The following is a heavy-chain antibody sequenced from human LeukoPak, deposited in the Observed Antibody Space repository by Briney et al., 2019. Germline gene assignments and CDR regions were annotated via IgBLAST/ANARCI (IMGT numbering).Heavy chain of an antibody. CDR2: IYSSGNT. D-gene: IGHD3-22*01. V-gene: IGHV4-4*07. Sequence: SETLSLTCAVSGGSISSNYWSWIRQPAGKGLEYIGRIYSSGNTNYNPSLKSRVTMSVDTSKNQFSLLLHSVTAADTAVYYCARVWLSSGSYWYFDLWGRGTLVIVSS. CDR1: GGSISSNY. CDR3: ARVWLSSGSYWYFDL. J-gene: IGHJ2*01.